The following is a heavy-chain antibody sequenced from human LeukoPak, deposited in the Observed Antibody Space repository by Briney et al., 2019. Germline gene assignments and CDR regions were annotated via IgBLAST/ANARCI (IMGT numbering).Heavy chain of an antibody. J-gene: IGHJ3*02. CDR1: GYTFTSYD. Sequence: GASVKVSCKASGYTFTSYDINWVRQATGQGLEWMGWMNPNSGNTGYAQKFQGRVTMTRDMSTSTVYMELSSLRSEDTAVYYCARGSYAFYDAFDIWGQGTMVTVSS. V-gene: IGHV1-8*01. CDR3: ARGSYAFYDAFDI. D-gene: IGHD1-26*01. CDR2: MNPNSGNT.